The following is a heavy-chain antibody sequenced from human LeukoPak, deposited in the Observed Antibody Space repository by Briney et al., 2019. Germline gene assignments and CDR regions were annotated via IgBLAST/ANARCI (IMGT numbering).Heavy chain of an antibody. Sequence: KPSETLSLTCTVSGGSISSGSYYWSWIRQPAGKGLEWIGRIYTSGSTNYNPSLKSRVTISVDTSKNQFSLKLSSVTAADTAVYYCARGWDYGDYELDYWGQGTLVTVSS. J-gene: IGHJ4*02. CDR2: IYTSGST. D-gene: IGHD4-17*01. CDR3: ARGWDYGDYELDY. CDR1: GGSISSGSYY. V-gene: IGHV4-61*02.